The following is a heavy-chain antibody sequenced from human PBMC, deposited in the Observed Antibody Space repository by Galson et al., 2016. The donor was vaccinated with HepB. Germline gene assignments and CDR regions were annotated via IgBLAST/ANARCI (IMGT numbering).Heavy chain of an antibody. J-gene: IGHJ4*02. CDR3: TTDPRIFNYYSSSCYSDWDY. CDR1: GFTFSNAW. CDR2: IKSKTDGGTT. D-gene: IGHD3-22*01. V-gene: IGHV3-15*01. Sequence: SLRLSCAASGFTFSNAWMSWVRQAPGKGLEWVGRIKSKTDGGTTDYAAPVKGRFTISRDDSKTTLYLQMNSLKTEDTAVYYCTTDPRIFNYYSSSCYSDWDYWGQGTLVTVSS.